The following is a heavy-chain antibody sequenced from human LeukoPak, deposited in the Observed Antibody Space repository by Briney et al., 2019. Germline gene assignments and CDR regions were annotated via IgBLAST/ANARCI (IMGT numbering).Heavy chain of an antibody. J-gene: IGHJ4*02. V-gene: IGHV1-46*01. D-gene: IGHD6-6*01. CDR3: ARDRRAGWSSSSE. CDR2: INPSGGST. Sequence: ASVKVSCKASGYTLTSYQMHWVRQAPGQGLEWMGIINPSGGSTTYAQKFQGRVTMTRDTSTRTVYMELSSLRSEDTAVYYCARDRRAGWSSSSEWGQGTLVTVSS. CDR1: GYTLTSYQ.